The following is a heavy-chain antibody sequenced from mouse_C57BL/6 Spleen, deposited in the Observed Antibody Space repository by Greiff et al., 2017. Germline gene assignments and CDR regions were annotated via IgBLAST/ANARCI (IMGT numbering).Heavy chain of an antibody. Sequence: DVMLVESGGGLVKPGGSLKLSCAASGFTFSSYAMSWVRPTPEKRLEWVATISDGGSYTYYPDNVKGRFTISRDNAKNNLYLQMSHLKSEDTAMYYSAREGGSSRYDMDFWGQGTSVTVSS. CDR1: GFTFSSYA. D-gene: IGHD1-1*01. V-gene: IGHV5-4*01. J-gene: IGHJ4*01. CDR2: ISDGGSYT. CDR3: AREGGSSRYDMDF.